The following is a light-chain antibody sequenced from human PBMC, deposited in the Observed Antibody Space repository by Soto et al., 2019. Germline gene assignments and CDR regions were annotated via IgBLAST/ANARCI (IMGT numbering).Light chain of an antibody. V-gene: IGKV3-20*01. Sequence: EIVLTQSPGTLSLSPGERATLSCSASQSVSSSYLAWYQQKPGQAPRLLIYGASSRATGIPDRFSGSGSGTDFTLTISRLEPEDFGVYYCQQYGSSPPWTFGQGTKVEIK. CDR2: GAS. CDR1: QSVSSSY. CDR3: QQYGSSPPWT. J-gene: IGKJ1*01.